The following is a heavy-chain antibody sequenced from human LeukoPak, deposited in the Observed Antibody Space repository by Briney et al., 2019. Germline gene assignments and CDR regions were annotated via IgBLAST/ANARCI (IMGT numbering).Heavy chain of an antibody. D-gene: IGHD6-13*01. CDR3: ARGRSSSWEVGYTFDI. CDR1: GYTFTGYY. CDR2: INPNSGGT. J-gene: IGHJ3*02. Sequence: GASVKVSCKASGYTFTGYYMHWVRQAPGQGLEWMGWINPNSGGTNYAQKFQGRVTMTRDTSISTAYMELSRLRSDDTAVYYCARGRSSSWEVGYTFDIWGQGTMVTVSS. V-gene: IGHV1-2*02.